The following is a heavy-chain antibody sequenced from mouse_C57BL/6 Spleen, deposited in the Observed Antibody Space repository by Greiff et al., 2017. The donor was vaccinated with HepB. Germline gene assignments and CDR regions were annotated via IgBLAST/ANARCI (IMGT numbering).Heavy chain of an antibody. J-gene: IGHJ4*01. D-gene: IGHD2-10*02. CDR2: INPNNGGT. Sequence: VQLKQSGPELVKPGASVKMSCKASGYTFTDYNMHWVKQSHGKSLEWIGYINPNNGGTSYNQKFKGKATLTVNKSSSTAYMELRSLTSEDSAVYYCAGYGNYEGIFFYAMDYWGQGTSVTVSS. V-gene: IGHV1-22*01. CDR1: GYTFTDYN. CDR3: AGYGNYEGIFFYAMDY.